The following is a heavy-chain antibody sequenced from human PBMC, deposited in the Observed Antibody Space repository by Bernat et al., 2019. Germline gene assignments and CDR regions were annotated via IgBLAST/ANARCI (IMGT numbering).Heavy chain of an antibody. J-gene: IGHJ6*02. CDR1: GGSFSGYY. V-gene: IGHV4-34*01. Sequence: QVQLQQWGAGLLKPSETLSLTCAVYGGSFSGYYWSWIRQPPGKGLEWIGEINHSGSTNYNPSLKSRVTISVDTSKNQFSLKLSSVTAADTAVYYCAEARTPRYYYGMGVWGQGTTVTVSS. CDR2: INHSGST. CDR3: AEARTPRYYYGMGV.